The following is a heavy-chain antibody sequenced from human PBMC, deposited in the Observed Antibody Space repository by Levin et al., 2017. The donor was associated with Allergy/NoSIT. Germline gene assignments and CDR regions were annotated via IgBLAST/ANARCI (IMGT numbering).Heavy chain of an antibody. Sequence: SETLSLTCTVSGGSITSGNYYWSWIRQPAGKGLEWIGRFYTSGSTNYNSSLKSRVTISVDTSQNQFSLTLSSVTAADTAVYYCARGWGYCSSTSCSRFYYYYMDVWGKGTTVTVSS. V-gene: IGHV4-61*02. D-gene: IGHD2-2*01. J-gene: IGHJ6*03. CDR1: GGSITSGNYY. CDR3: ARGWGYCSSTSCSRFYYYYMDV. CDR2: FYTSGST.